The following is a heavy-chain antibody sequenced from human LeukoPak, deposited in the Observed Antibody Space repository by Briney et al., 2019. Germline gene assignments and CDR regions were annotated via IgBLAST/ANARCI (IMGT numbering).Heavy chain of an antibody. Sequence: SVKVSCKASGGTFSSYAISWVRQAPGQGLEWMGGIIPIFGTANYAQKFQGRVTITADESTSTAYMELSSLRSEDTAVYYCARDPHPFTYYYDSSGQKFDYWSQGTLVTVSS. CDR1: GGTFSSYA. V-gene: IGHV1-69*13. CDR3: ARDPHPFTYYYDSSGQKFDY. D-gene: IGHD3-22*01. CDR2: IIPIFGTA. J-gene: IGHJ4*02.